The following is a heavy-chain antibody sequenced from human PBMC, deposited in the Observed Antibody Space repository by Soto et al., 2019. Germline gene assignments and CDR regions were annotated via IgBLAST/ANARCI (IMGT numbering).Heavy chain of an antibody. D-gene: IGHD3-22*01. V-gene: IGHV3-48*04. Sequence: VVSLRLSCAASGFTFSSYSMNWVRQAPGKGLEWVSYISGSGSTIYYADSVKGRFTISRDNAKDSLYLQMNSLRAEDTAVYYCAREVVVFGVIIPTPMDVWGQGTTVTVSS. CDR2: ISGSGSTI. CDR3: AREVVVFGVIIPTPMDV. CDR1: GFTFSSYS. J-gene: IGHJ6*02.